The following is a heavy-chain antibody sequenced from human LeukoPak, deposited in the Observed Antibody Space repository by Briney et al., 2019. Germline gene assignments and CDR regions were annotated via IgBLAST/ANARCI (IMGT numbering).Heavy chain of an antibody. J-gene: IGHJ5*02. Sequence: SETLSLTCTVSGGSISSYYRSWIRQPAGKGLEWIGRIYTSGSTNYNPSLKSRVTMSVDTSKNQFSLKLSSVTAADTAVYYCARDHTEDYYGSGSYYNDWFDPWGQGTLVTVSS. CDR1: GGSISSYY. D-gene: IGHD3-10*01. V-gene: IGHV4-4*07. CDR3: ARDHTEDYYGSGSYYNDWFDP. CDR2: IYTSGST.